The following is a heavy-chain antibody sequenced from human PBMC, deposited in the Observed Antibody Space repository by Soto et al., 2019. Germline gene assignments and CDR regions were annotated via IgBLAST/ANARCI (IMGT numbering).Heavy chain of an antibody. CDR3: ATHSDPGGATPLGFDY. V-gene: IGHV3-30*03. CDR1: GFTFSSYG. CDR2: ISYDCNNK. Sequence: VHLVESGGGVVQPGGSLRLSCAASGFTFSSYGMHWVRQAPGKGLDWVAVISYDCNNKYYADSVKGRFSVSRGNSKNTLYLQMDGLRAEDTAVYYCATHSDPGGATPLGFDYWGQGTLVTVSS. J-gene: IGHJ4*02. D-gene: IGHD3-16*01.